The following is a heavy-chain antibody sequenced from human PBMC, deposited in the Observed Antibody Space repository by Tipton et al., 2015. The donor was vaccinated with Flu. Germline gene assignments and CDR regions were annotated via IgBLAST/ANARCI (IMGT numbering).Heavy chain of an antibody. CDR3: ARVKSNYNDYVGWFDL. D-gene: IGHD4-11*01. CDR2: ISFAGTT. V-gene: IGHV4-39*02. CDR1: GDPTGYYY. J-gene: IGHJ5*02. Sequence: TLSLTCAVSGDPTGYYYWAWLRQPPGKGLEWNGGISFAGTTYSKPSLGSRVTMSIDTSRNHFSLRPTSVTAAETATCFCARVKSNYNDYVGWFDLWGQGTLVTVS.